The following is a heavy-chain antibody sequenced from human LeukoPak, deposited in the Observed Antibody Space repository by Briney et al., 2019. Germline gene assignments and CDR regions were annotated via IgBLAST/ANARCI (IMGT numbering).Heavy chain of an antibody. CDR3: ARDLEMPRIPHF. V-gene: IGHV1-46*01. CDR2: TNPSGGST. D-gene: IGHD5-24*01. Sequence: GASVKVSCKASGYTFTSYYIHWVRQAPGQGLGWMGITNPSGGSTSYAQKFQGRVTMTRDMSASTVYMELSSLGSEDTAVYYCARDLEMPRIPHFWGQGTLVTVSS. J-gene: IGHJ4*02. CDR1: GYTFTSYY.